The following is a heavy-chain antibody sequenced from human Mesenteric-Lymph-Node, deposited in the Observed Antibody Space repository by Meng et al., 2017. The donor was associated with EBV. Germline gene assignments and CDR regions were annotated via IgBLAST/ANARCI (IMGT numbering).Heavy chain of an antibody. Sequence: QLQLLAPGPGLWNPAGSLSRTCAVSGGSISSSIWWSWVRQPPGKGLEWIGDIYHSGSTHYNPSLKSRVTISVDKSKNQFSLKLSSVTAADTAVYFCASCSGTYSCNDWGQGILVTVSS. D-gene: IGHD1-26*01. V-gene: IGHV4-4*01. J-gene: IGHJ4*02. CDR3: ASCSGTYSCND. CDR1: GGSISSSIW. CDR2: IYHSGST.